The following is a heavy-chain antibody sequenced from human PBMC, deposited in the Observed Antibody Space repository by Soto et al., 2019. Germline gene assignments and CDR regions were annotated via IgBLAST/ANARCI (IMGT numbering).Heavy chain of an antibody. V-gene: IGHV1-69*05. CDR2: INPIFGTA. D-gene: IGHD3-3*01. Sequence: QVQLVQSGAEVKKPGSSEKVSCKASGGTFSSYAISWVRQAPGQGLEWMGGINPIFGTANYAQKFKGRVTITTDESTSTAYMELSILRSEATAVYYCARAITNLGGEKWFDPWGQGTLVTVSS. J-gene: IGHJ5*02. CDR1: GGTFSSYA. CDR3: ARAITNLGGEKWFDP.